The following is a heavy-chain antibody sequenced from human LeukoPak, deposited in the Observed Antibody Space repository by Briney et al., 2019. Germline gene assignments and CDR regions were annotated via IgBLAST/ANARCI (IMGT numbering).Heavy chain of an antibody. Sequence: GRSLRLSCAASGFTFSSYAMHWVRQAPGKGLEWVAAISYDGSNKYYADSVKGRFTISRDNSKNTLYLQMNSLRAEDTAVYYCARERDYYDSSGYLDYWGQGTLVTVSS. CDR3: ARERDYYDSSGYLDY. D-gene: IGHD3-22*01. V-gene: IGHV3-30-3*01. CDR2: ISYDGSNK. J-gene: IGHJ4*02. CDR1: GFTFSSYA.